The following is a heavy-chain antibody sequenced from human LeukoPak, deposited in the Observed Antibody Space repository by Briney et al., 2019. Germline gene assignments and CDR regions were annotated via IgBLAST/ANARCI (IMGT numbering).Heavy chain of an antibody. J-gene: IGHJ5*02. CDR3: ARDRHYDSSGYTLRWFDP. CDR1: GGSISSYY. D-gene: IGHD3-22*01. Sequence: SETLSLTCTVSGGSISSYYWSWIRQPPGKGLEWIGYIYYSGSTNYNPSLKSRVTISVDTSKIQFSLKLSSVTAADTAVYYCARDRHYDSSGYTLRWFDPWGQGTLVTVSS. V-gene: IGHV4-59*01. CDR2: IYYSGST.